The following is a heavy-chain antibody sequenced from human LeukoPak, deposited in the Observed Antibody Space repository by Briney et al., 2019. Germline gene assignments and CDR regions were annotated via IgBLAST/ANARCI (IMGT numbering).Heavy chain of an antibody. CDR1: GGSISSSDYY. D-gene: IGHD2-2*01. CDR3: ARHPLIVGVPVAMIVWFDP. J-gene: IGHJ5*02. Sequence: PSETLSLTCTVSGGSISSSDYYWGWIRQPPGKGLEWIGSVYYSGTTYYSPSLKSRVTISLDTSKNQFSLKLSSVTAADTAVYYCARHPLIVGVPVAMIVWFDPGAREPWSPSPQ. V-gene: IGHV4-39*01. CDR2: VYYSGTT.